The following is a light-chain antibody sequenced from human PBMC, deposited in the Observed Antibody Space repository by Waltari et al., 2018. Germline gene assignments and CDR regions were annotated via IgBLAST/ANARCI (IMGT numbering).Light chain of an antibody. CDR3: ATWDASLTGWV. J-gene: IGLJ2*01. CDR2: SNN. CDR1: SSDIARNP. Sequence: QSVLTQPPSASGTPGQRVTISCSGTSSDIARNPVNWYQQLPGPAPKLLCHSNNQRPSGVPDRFSVSKSGTSASLAISGLQSEDEADYYCATWDASLTGWVFGGGTKLTVL. V-gene: IGLV1-44*01.